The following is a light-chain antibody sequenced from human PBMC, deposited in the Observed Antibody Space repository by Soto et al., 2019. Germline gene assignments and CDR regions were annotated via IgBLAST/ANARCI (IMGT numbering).Light chain of an antibody. Sequence: QSALTQHASVSGSPGQSITISCTGTSSDIGGLYNYVSWYQQHPGKAPKLLIYDVNDRPSGVSDRFSGSKSGNTASLTISGLQAEDEAVYFCSAYSSGATHVVFGGGTKLTVL. CDR1: SSDIGGLYNY. J-gene: IGLJ2*01. CDR3: SAYSSGATHVV. CDR2: DVN. V-gene: IGLV2-14*01.